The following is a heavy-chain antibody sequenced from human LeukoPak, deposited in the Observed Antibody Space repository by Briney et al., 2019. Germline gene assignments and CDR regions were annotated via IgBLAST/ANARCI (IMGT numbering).Heavy chain of an antibody. CDR1: GGTFRSYA. Sequence: SVKVSCKASGGTFRSYAISWVRQAPGQGLEGMGSIIPILGIANYAQKFQGRVTITADKSTSTAYMELSSLRSEDTAVYYCARDGAQVATTYFDYWGQGTLVTVSS. CDR3: ARDGAQVATTYFDY. D-gene: IGHD5-12*01. V-gene: IGHV1-69*04. CDR2: IIPILGIA. J-gene: IGHJ4*02.